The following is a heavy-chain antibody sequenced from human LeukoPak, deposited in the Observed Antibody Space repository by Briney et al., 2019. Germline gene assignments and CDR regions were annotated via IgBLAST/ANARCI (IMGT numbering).Heavy chain of an antibody. CDR2: INPSDGST. CDR1: GYTFTSYY. V-gene: IGHV1-46*01. D-gene: IGHD2-2*01. CDR3: ARVASSYYYGMDV. Sequence: ASVKVSCKASGYTFTSYYMHWVRQAPGQGLECTGIINPSDGSTTYAQKFQDRVTMTRDTSTSTVYMELRSLRAEDTAVYLCARVASSYYYGMDVWGQGTTVTVSS. J-gene: IGHJ6*02.